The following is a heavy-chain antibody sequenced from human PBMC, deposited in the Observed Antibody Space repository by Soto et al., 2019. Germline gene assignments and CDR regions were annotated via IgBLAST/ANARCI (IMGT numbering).Heavy chain of an antibody. D-gene: IGHD2-15*01. V-gene: IGHV4-59*08. J-gene: IGHJ4*02. CDR2: IYYSGST. CDR1: GGSISSYY. CDR3: ARHKSVGGPLDY. Sequence: SETLSLTCTVSGGSISSYYWSWIRQPPGKGLEWIGYIYYSGSTNYNPSLKSRVTISVDTSKNQFSLKLSSVTAADTAVYYCARHKSVGGPLDYWGQGTLVTVSS.